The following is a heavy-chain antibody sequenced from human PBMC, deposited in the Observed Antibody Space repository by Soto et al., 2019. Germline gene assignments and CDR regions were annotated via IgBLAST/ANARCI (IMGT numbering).Heavy chain of an antibody. V-gene: IGHV3-30*18. CDR3: VKDGSSGWPYYYGLDV. CDR2: ISYDGSNK. J-gene: IGHJ6*02. Sequence: QVQLVESGGGVVQPGRCLRLSCAASGFTFSSYGMHWVRQAPGKGLEWVAVISYDGSNKYYADSVKGRFTIARDNSKNTLYLQMSSLRAEDTAVYYCVKDGSSGWPYYYGLDVWGQGTSVNVSS. D-gene: IGHD6-19*01. CDR1: GFTFSSYG.